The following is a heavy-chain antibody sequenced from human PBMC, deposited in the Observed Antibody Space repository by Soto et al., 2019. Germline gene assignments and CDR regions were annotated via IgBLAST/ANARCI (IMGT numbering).Heavy chain of an antibody. CDR2: IIPILGTP. D-gene: IGHD4-17*01. J-gene: IGHJ4*02. Sequence: SAVKVSCKASGDTFSNYAISWVRQAPGQGLEWMGGIIPILGTPSYAQKFQGRVTITADKSTSTAYMELRSLRSDDTAVYYCARADYGDYVYWGQGTLV. CDR1: GDTFSNYA. V-gene: IGHV1-69*10. CDR3: ARADYGDYVY.